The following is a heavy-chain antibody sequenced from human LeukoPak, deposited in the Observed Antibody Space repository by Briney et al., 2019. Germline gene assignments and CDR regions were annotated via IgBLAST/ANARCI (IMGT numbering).Heavy chain of an antibody. D-gene: IGHD3-10*01. CDR3: AREGSITMVREPGAFDI. V-gene: IGHV3-30-3*01. J-gene: IGHJ3*02. CDR2: ISYDGSNK. CDR1: GFTFSSYA. Sequence: PGGFLRLSCAASGFTFSSYAMHWVRQAPGKGLEWVAVISYDGSNKYYADSVKGRFTISRDNSKNTLYLQMNSLRAEDTAVYYCAREGSITMVREPGAFDIWGQGTMVTVSS.